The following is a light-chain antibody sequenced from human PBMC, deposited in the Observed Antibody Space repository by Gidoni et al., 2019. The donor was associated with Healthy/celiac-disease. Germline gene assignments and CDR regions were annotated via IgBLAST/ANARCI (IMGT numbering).Light chain of an antibody. V-gene: IGKV1-39*01. CDR3: QQSYSTPCT. CDR1: QSISSY. Sequence: IQMTQSPSSLSASVGDRVPITCRSSQSISSYLNWYQQKPGKAPKLLIYAASSLESAVPSRFSGSGSGTDFTLTISSLQPEAFATYYCQQSYSTPCTFGQGTRLEIK. J-gene: IGKJ5*01. CDR2: AAS.